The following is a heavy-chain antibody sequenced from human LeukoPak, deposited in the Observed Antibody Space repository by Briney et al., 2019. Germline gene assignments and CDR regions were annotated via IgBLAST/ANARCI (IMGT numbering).Heavy chain of an antibody. D-gene: IGHD3-16*01. V-gene: IGHV3-74*01. CDR1: GFTFSNYW. CDR2: LNSDGSST. CDR3: ARSRYDYIWGIDY. Sequence: GSLTLSCAASGFTFSNYWMHWIRQAPGKGLVWVARLNSDGSSTNYAYSVNGLFTISRDNAKNMLYLQMTSLRDDDTAVFYCARSRYDYIWGIDYWGQGTLVSISS. J-gene: IGHJ4*02.